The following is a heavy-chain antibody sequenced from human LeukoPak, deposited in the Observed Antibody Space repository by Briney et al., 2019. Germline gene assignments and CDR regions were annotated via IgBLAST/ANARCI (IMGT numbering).Heavy chain of an antibody. CDR3: VRGSYGAYDY. V-gene: IGHV3-21*01. CDR2: ISSDSSYI. D-gene: IGHD4-17*01. Sequence: TGGSLRLSCAASGFTFSSYWMNWVRQAPGKGLEWVSSISSDSSYIYYADAVHGRFTVSRDNAKYSLYLQMNSLRAEDTAVYYCVRGSYGAYDYWGQGSLVTVSS. J-gene: IGHJ4*02. CDR1: GFTFSSYW.